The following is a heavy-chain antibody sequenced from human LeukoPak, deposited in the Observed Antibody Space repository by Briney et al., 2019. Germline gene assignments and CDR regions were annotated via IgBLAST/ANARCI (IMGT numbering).Heavy chain of an antibody. CDR2: IKQDGSDK. Sequence: GGSLRLSCAASGFTFSSYWMSWVRQAPGKGLEGVAHIKQDGSDKYYVDSVRGRFTISRDNAKNSLYLQMNSLSAEDTAVYYCARSVEAGYMDVWGKGTTVTISS. D-gene: IGHD3-10*01. J-gene: IGHJ6*03. V-gene: IGHV3-7*01. CDR1: GFTFSSYW. CDR3: ARSVEAGYMDV.